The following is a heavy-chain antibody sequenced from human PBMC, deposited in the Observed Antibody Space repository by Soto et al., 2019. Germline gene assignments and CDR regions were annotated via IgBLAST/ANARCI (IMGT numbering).Heavy chain of an antibody. CDR3: ARADCSGGSCYSSANWFDP. J-gene: IGHJ5*02. V-gene: IGHV4-4*02. Sequence: SETLSLTCAVSSGSISSSNWWSWVRQPPGKGLEWIGEIYHSGSTNYNPSLKSRVTISVDKSKNQFSLKLSSVTAADTAVYYCARADCSGGSCYSSANWFDPWGQGTLVTVSS. D-gene: IGHD2-15*01. CDR1: SGSISSSNW. CDR2: IYHSGST.